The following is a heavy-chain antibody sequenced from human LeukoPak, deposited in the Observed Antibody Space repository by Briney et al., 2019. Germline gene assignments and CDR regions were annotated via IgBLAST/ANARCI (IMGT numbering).Heavy chain of an antibody. Sequence: SETLSLTCTVSGDSMSTYYWNWIRQSAGKGLEWIGRIYTTGSTTYNPSLKNRVTLSVDTSKNRFSLRLSSVTAADTAVYYCARADCSGGYCYFFDYWGQGTLVTVSS. J-gene: IGHJ4*02. CDR2: IYTTGST. CDR3: ARADCSGGYCYFFDY. V-gene: IGHV4-4*07. CDR1: GDSMSTYY. D-gene: IGHD2-15*01.